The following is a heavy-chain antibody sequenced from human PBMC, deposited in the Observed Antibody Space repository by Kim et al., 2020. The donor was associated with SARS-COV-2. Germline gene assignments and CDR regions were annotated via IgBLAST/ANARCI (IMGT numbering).Heavy chain of an antibody. D-gene: IGHD4-17*01. CDR3: ARGPRGYGDYLAHGMDV. Sequence: GGSLRLSCAASGFTFSSYAMHWVRQAPGKGLEWVAVISYDGSNKYYADSVKGRFTISRDNSKNTLYLQMNSLRAEDTAVYYCARGPRGYGDYLAHGMDVWGQGTTVTVSS. J-gene: IGHJ6*02. V-gene: IGHV3-30*04. CDR2: ISYDGSNK. CDR1: GFTFSSYA.